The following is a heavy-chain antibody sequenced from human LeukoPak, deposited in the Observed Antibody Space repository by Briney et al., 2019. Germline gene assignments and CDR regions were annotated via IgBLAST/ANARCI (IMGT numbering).Heavy chain of an antibody. Sequence: SVKVSCKASGGTFSSYAISWVRQAPGQGLEWMGRIIPILGIANYAQKFQGRVTITADKSTSTAYMELSSLRSEDTAVCYCARVGLKRDSSSWYYNYYYYGMDVWGQGTTVTVSS. CDR3: ARVGLKRDSSSWYYNYYYYGMDV. CDR1: GGTFSSYA. V-gene: IGHV1-69*04. J-gene: IGHJ6*02. CDR2: IIPILGIA. D-gene: IGHD6-13*01.